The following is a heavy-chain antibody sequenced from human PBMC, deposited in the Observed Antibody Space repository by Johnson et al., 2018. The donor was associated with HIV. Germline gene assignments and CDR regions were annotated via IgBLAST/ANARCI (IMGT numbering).Heavy chain of an antibody. V-gene: IGHV3-7*01. CDR1: GFTFSSYW. J-gene: IGHJ3*02. CDR2: IKQDGSEK. D-gene: IGHD3-10*01. Sequence: VQVVESGGGLVQPGGSLRLSCAASGFTFSSYWMSWVRQAPGKGLEWVANIKQDGSEKYYVDSVKGRFTISRDNSKNTLYLQMNSMRTEDTAVYYCAKDTGGNSGSDAFDIWGQGTLVTVSS. CDR3: AKDTGGNSGSDAFDI.